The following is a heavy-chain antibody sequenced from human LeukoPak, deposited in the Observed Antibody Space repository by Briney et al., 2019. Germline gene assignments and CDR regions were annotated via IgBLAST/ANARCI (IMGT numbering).Heavy chain of an antibody. V-gene: IGHV3-23*01. CDR1: GFTFSAYA. Sequence: GGSLRLSCAASGFTFSAYAMYWVRQVPRRGLEWVSVISDNGGATYYADSVKGQFIISRDNSRSTLYLQMNSLRAEDTAIYYCTKAAISGGLMYHFDSWGQGTLVTVSS. D-gene: IGHD3-16*01. CDR3: TKAAISGGLMYHFDS. J-gene: IGHJ4*02. CDR2: ISDNGGAT.